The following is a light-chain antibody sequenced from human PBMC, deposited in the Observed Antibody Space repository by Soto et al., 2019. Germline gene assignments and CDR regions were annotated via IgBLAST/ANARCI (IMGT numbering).Light chain of an antibody. CDR2: GAD. CDR3: QQYNNWPPEYT. Sequence: EIVLTQSPATLSASPGERATLSCRASQGVSSSVAWFQQKPGQAPRLLIYGADTRATGISVRISGSGSGTEFTLTISSLQSEDSAVYYCQQYNNWPPEYTFGEGTKLEIK. CDR1: QGVSSS. J-gene: IGKJ2*01. V-gene: IGKV3-15*01.